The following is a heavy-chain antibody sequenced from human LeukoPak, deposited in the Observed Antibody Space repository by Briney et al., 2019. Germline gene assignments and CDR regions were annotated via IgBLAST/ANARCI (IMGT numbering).Heavy chain of an antibody. CDR3: ARGEDGAGDYRPNYFGS. V-gene: IGHV4-34*01. J-gene: IGHJ4*02. D-gene: IGHD4-17*01. Sequence: SETLPLTRPVYGGSSSDYFWNWIRQTPGKGLQWIGEINHGGGTKYNPSLKSRATIPEDTPKNQFSLNLTSVTAADTAVYYCARGEDGAGDYRPNYFGSWGQGTLVTVSS. CDR2: INHGGGT. CDR1: GGSSSDYF.